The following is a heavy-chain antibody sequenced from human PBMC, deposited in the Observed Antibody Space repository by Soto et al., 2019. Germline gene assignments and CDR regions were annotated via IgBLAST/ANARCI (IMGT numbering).Heavy chain of an antibody. D-gene: IGHD5-18*01. CDR2: ISGSGGST. J-gene: IGHJ4*02. Sequence: GGSLRLSCAASGFTFSSYAMSWVRQAPGKGLEWVSAISGSGGSTYYADSVKGRFTISRDNSKNTLYLQMNSLRAEGTAVYYCAKDYEGLYSYGYMWGQGTLVTVSS. V-gene: IGHV3-23*01. CDR3: AKDYEGLYSYGYM. CDR1: GFTFSSYA.